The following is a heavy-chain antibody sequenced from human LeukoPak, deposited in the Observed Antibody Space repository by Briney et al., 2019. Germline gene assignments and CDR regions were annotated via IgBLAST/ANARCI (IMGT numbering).Heavy chain of an antibody. V-gene: IGHV4-59*01. CDR2: IYYSGST. Sequence: SETLSLTCTVSGGSISSYYWSWIRQPPGKGLEWIGYIYYSGSTNYNPSLKSRVTISVDTSKNQFSLKLSSVTAADTAVYYCARDPSHYSSSWSSQWYFDLWGRGTLVTVSS. CDR1: GGSISSYY. CDR3: ARDPSHYSSSWSSQWYFDL. D-gene: IGHD6-13*01. J-gene: IGHJ2*01.